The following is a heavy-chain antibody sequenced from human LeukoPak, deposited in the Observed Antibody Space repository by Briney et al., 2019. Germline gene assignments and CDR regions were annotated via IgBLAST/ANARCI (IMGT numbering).Heavy chain of an antibody. CDR2: IKQDGSEK. CDR3: AKGGRGNCEVY. J-gene: IGHJ4*02. Sequence: GGSLRLSCAVSGFTFSSYWMNWVRQAPGKGLEWVANIKQDGSEKNYVDSVKDRFTISRDNAKSSLFLQMNDLRAEDTAVYYCAKGGRGNCEVYWGQVTLVTVSS. D-gene: IGHD2-21*01. V-gene: IGHV3-7*01. CDR1: GFTFSSYW.